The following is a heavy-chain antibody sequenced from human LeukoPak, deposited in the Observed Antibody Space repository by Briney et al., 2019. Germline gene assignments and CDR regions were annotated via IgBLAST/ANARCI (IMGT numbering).Heavy chain of an antibody. CDR3: ATETNGRHYDY. V-gene: IGHV3-21*06. D-gene: IGHD1-14*01. CDR2: IGPTGSDR. Sequence: PGGSLRLSCTASGLTFSTSGFNWVRQAPGKGLEWVASIGPTGSDRYHADSIKGRFTISGDNANNFLYLQMNSLRAEDTAVYYCATETNGRHYDYWGQRTLLTVSS. J-gene: IGHJ4*02. CDR1: GLTFSTSG.